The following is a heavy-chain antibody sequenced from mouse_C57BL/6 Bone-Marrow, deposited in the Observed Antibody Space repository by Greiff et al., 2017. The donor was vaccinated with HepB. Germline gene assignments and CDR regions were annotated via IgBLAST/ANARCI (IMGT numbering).Heavy chain of an antibody. D-gene: IGHD1-1*01. CDR1: GFNIKDDY. CDR2: IDPENGDT. V-gene: IGHV14-4*01. Sequence: EVQLQHSGAELVRPGASVKLSCTASGFNIKDDYMHWVKQRPEQGLEWIGWIDPENGDTEYASKFQGKATITADTSSNTAYLQLSSLTSEDTAVYYCTTNYSITTVVAGNYFDYWGQGTTLTVSS. J-gene: IGHJ2*01. CDR3: TTNYSITTVVAGNYFDY.